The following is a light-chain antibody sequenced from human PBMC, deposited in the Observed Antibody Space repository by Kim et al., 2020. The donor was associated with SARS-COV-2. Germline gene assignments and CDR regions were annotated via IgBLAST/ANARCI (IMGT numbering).Light chain of an antibody. Sequence: SPGARATLSCRASQNVDSNYLDWYQQKPGQAPRLLIYDASNRATGISERFSGSGSGTDFTLTISRLEPEDFAVYYCHQFHSSPETFGQGTKVDIK. CDR2: DAS. J-gene: IGKJ1*01. CDR1: QNVDSNY. V-gene: IGKV3-20*01. CDR3: HQFHSSPET.